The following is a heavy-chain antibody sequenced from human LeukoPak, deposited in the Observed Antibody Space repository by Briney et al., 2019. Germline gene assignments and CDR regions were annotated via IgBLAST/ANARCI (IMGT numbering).Heavy chain of an antibody. Sequence: GGSLRLSCAASGFTFSHYSMNWVRQAPGKGLEWVSSISSTSSYIYYADSVKGRFTISRDNARNSLNLQMNSLRVEDTAVYYCARGICSTTPCYIRAQFFQHWGQGTLVTVSS. D-gene: IGHD2-2*01. CDR2: ISSTSSYI. V-gene: IGHV3-21*01. CDR3: ARGICSTTPCYIRAQFFQH. CDR1: GFTFSHYS. J-gene: IGHJ1*01.